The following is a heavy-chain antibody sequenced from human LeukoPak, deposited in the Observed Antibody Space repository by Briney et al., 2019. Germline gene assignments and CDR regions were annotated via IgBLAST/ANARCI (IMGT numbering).Heavy chain of an antibody. V-gene: IGHV3-7*03. D-gene: IGHD3-22*01. Sequence: GGSLRLSCAASGFIFSSYWMSWVRQAPGKGLEWVANIIQDGSEKYYVDSVKGRFTISRDNAKNSLYLQMNSLRAEDTAVYYCATPLDYYDSSGYHQGGDWGQGTLVTVSS. CDR3: ATPLDYYDSSGYHQGGD. CDR1: GFIFSSYW. CDR2: IIQDGSEK. J-gene: IGHJ4*02.